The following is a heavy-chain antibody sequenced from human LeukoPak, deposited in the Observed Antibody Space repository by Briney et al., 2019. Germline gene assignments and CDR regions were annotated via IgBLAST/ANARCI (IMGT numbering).Heavy chain of an antibody. D-gene: IGHD3-22*01. CDR3: AKAIYYDSSAPDAFDI. Sequence: AGGSLRLSCAASGFTFSSYAMSWVRQAPGKGLEWVSAISGSGDSTYYADSVKGRFTISRDNSKNTLYLQMNSLRAEDTAVYYCAKAIYYDSSAPDAFDIWGQGTMVTVSS. J-gene: IGHJ3*02. V-gene: IGHV3-23*01. CDR2: ISGSGDST. CDR1: GFTFSSYA.